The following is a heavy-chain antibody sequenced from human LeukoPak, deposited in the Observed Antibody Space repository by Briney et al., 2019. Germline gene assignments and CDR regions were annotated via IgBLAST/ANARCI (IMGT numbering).Heavy chain of an antibody. CDR2: IYYSGST. D-gene: IGHD3-10*01. J-gene: IGHJ3*02. CDR1: GGSISSYY. Sequence: SETLSLTCTVSGGSISSYYWSWIRQPPGKGLEWIGYIYYSGSTNYNPSLKSRVTISVDTSKNQVSLKLSSVTAADTAVYYCARSGWLTDVDAFDIWGQGTMVTVSS. CDR3: ARSGWLTDVDAFDI. V-gene: IGHV4-59*01.